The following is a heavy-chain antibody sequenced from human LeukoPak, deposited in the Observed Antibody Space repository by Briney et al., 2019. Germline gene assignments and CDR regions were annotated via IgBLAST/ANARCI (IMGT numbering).Heavy chain of an antibody. CDR2: INHSGST. V-gene: IGHV4-34*01. CDR3: ARWPGSSGYYRPAYYYYYGMDV. Sequence: PSGTLSLTCAVYGGSFSGYYWSWIRQPPGKGLEWIGEINHSGSTNYNPSLKSRVTISVDTSKNQFSLKLSSVTAADTAVYYCARWPGSSGYYRPAYYYYYGMDVWGQGTTVTVSS. CDR1: GGSFSGYY. D-gene: IGHD3-22*01. J-gene: IGHJ6*02.